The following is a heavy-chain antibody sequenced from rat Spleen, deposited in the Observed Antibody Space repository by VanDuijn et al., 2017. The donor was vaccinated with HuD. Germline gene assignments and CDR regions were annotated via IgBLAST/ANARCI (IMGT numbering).Heavy chain of an antibody. V-gene: IGHV5-29*01. CDR3: ARHYYSGDYFDY. J-gene: IGHJ2*01. CDR2: INYDGSST. CDR1: GFILNDYY. D-gene: IGHD1-1*01. Sequence: EVQLVESDGGLVQPGRSLKLSCAASGFILNDYYMAWVRQAPTKGLEWVATINYDGSSTYYRDSVKGRFTISRDNAKSTLYLQMDSLRSEDTATYYCARHYYSGDYFDYWGQGVMVTVSS.